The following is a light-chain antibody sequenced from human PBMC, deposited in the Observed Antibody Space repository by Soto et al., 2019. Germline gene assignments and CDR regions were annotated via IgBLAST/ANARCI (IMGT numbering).Light chain of an antibody. CDR2: GAS. V-gene: IGKV3-20*01. CDR3: QQYGSSVT. Sequence: EIVLTQSPGSLSLSPGERATLSCRASQSVYNNYIAWYQHSPGQAPRVLIYGASTRATGTPDRFRGSGSGTDFPLTSTRLEPEDSALYYCQQYGSSVTFGGGTKVE. J-gene: IGKJ4*01. CDR1: QSVYNNY.